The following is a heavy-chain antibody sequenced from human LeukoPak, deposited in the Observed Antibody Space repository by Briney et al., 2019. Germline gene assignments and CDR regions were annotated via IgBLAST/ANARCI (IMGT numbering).Heavy chain of an antibody. CDR2: IYYSGST. D-gene: IGHD4-17*01. CDR3: ARSGDYQGGYFDY. J-gene: IGHJ4*02. Sequence: SETLSLTCTVSGGSISSSSYYWGWIRQPPGKGLEWIGSIYYSGSTYYNPSLKSRVTISVDTSKNQFSLKLSSVTAADTAVYYCARSGDYQGGYFDYWGQGTLVTVSS. CDR1: GGSISSSSYY. V-gene: IGHV4-39*07.